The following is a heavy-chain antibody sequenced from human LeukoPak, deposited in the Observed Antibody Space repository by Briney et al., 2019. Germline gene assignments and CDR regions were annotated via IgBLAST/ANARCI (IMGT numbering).Heavy chain of an antibody. J-gene: IGHJ4*02. CDR2: IKSKTDGGTT. Sequence: GGSLRLSCAASGFTFSSYGMHWVRQAPGKGLEWIGRIKSKTDGGTTDYAAPVKGRFTISRDDSKNTLYLQMNSLKTEDTAVYYCSTDSARSYWGQGTLVTVSS. V-gene: IGHV3-15*01. CDR3: STDSARSY. CDR1: GFTFSSYG.